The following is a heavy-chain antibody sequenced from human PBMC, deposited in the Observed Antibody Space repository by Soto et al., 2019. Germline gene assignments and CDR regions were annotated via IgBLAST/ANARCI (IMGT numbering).Heavy chain of an antibody. Sequence: QVQLVESGGGVVQPGRSLRLSCAASGFTFSSYGMHWVRQAPGKGLEWVAVISYDGSNKYYADSVKGRFTISRDNSKNTLYLQMNSRRAADTAVYYCAKDIEVAGTQYYYYYGMDVWGQGTTVTVSS. V-gene: IGHV3-30*18. CDR1: GFTFSSYG. D-gene: IGHD6-19*01. J-gene: IGHJ6*02. CDR3: AKDIEVAGTQYYYYYGMDV. CDR2: ISYDGSNK.